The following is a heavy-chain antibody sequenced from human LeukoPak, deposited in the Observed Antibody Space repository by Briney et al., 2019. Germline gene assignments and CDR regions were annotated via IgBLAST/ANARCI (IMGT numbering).Heavy chain of an antibody. V-gene: IGHV4-31*03. CDR2: IYYSGST. Sequence: PSETLSLTCTVSGGSISSGGYYWSWIRQHPGKGLEWIGYIYYSGSTYYNPSLKSRVTISVDTSKNQLSLKLSSVTAADTAVYYCAREAYGSGGNDYWGQGTLVTVSS. CDR3: AREAYGSGGNDY. J-gene: IGHJ4*02. CDR1: GGSISSGGYY. D-gene: IGHD3-10*01.